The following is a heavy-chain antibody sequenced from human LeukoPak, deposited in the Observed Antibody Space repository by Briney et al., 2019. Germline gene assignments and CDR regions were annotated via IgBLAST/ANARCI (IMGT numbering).Heavy chain of an antibody. Sequence: GGSLRLSCAASGFTFSSYAMHWVRQAPGKGLEWVAVISYDGSNKYYADSVKGRFTISRDNSKNTLYLQMNGLRAEDTAVYYCARDRDIVVVVDGHGPWFDPWGQGTLVTVSS. V-gene: IGHV3-30*04. CDR1: GFTFSSYA. CDR3: ARDRDIVVVVDGHGPWFDP. CDR2: ISYDGSNK. J-gene: IGHJ5*02. D-gene: IGHD2-15*01.